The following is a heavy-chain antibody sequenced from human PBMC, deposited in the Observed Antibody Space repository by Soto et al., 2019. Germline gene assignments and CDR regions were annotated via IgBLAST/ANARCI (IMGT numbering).Heavy chain of an antibody. D-gene: IGHD3-9*01. J-gene: IGHJ4*02. CDR1: GYSFTSYW. Sequence: PGESLKISCKGSGYSFTSYWINWVRQMPGKGLEWMGRIDPSDSYTNYSPSFQGHVTISADKSISTAYLQWSSLKASDTAMYYCARQIDILTGSDSWGQGTLVTVSS. CDR3: ARQIDILTGSDS. CDR2: IDPSDSYT. V-gene: IGHV5-10-1*01.